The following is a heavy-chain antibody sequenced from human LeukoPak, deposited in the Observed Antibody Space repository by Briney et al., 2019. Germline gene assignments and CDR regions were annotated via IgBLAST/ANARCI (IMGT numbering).Heavy chain of an antibody. CDR2: IYTSGST. V-gene: IGHV4-4*07. D-gene: IGHD2-2*01. CDR3: ARAIVYCSSTSCKGWFDP. Sequence: SETLSLTCTVSGGSISSYYWSWIRQPAGKGLEWIGRIYTSGSTNYNPSLKSRVTMSVDTSKNQFSLKLSSVTAADTAVYYCARAIVYCSSTSCKGWFDPWGQGTLVTVSS. J-gene: IGHJ5*02. CDR1: GGSISSYY.